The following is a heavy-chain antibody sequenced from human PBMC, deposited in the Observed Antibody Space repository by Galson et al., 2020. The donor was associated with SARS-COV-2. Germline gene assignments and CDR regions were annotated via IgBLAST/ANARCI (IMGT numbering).Heavy chain of an antibody. D-gene: IGHD3-22*01. J-gene: IGHJ6*02. CDR1: GYTFTSYD. Sequence: ASVKVSCKASGYTFTSYDINWVRQATGQGLEWMGWMNPHSGNTGYAQKFQGRVTMTRNTSISTAYMELSSLRSEDTAVYYCARGKKAMIVVVITPYYYYGMDVWGQGTTVTVSS. CDR3: ARGKKAMIVVVITPYYYYGMDV. CDR2: MNPHSGNT. V-gene: IGHV1-8*01.